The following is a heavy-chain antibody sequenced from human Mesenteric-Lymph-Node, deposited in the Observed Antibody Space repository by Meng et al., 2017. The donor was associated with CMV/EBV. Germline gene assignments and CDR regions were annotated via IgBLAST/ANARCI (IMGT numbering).Heavy chain of an antibody. CDR3: AKDFEFSSSFYYYGMDV. CDR1: GFTFSSYS. Sequence: GESLKISCAASGFTFSSYSMNWVRQAPGKGLEWVSSISSSSSYIYYADSVKGRFTISRDNAKNSLYLQMNSLRAEDTAVYFCAKDFEFSSSFYYYGMDVWGQGTTVTVSS. CDR2: ISSSSSYI. V-gene: IGHV3-21*01. J-gene: IGHJ6*02. D-gene: IGHD6-6*01.